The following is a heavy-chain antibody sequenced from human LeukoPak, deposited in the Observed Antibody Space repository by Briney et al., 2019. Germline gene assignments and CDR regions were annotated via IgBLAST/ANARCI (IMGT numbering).Heavy chain of an antibody. CDR2: INHYGST. V-gene: IGHV4-34*01. Sequence: PSETPSLTCAVYGESLSNYYWSWIRQPPGKGLEWIGEINHYGSTNYNPSLKSRITISVDTSKNQFSLKLSSVTAADTAVYYCARLPDYYSRHGAPGWGQGTLVTVSS. CDR3: ARLPDYYSRHGAPG. CDR1: GESLSNYY. D-gene: IGHD3-10*01. J-gene: IGHJ4*02.